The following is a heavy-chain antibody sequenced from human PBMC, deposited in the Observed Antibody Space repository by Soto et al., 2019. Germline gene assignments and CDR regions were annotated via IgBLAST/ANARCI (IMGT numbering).Heavy chain of an antibody. CDR2: ISSSGAFT. V-gene: IGHV3-23*01. Sequence: GGSLRLSCAVSGFTFNSNDMTWVRQAPGKGLEWVSTISSSGAFTYHADSVRGRLTISRDNSKNTVYLQMNSLRAEDTAVYYCVKHQVSLVRGISPFDYWGQGALVTVS. J-gene: IGHJ4*02. CDR1: GFTFNSND. CDR3: VKHQVSLVRGISPFDY. D-gene: IGHD3-10*01.